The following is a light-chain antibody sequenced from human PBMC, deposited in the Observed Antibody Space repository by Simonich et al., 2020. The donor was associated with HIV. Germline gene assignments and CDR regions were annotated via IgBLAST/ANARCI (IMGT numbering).Light chain of an antibody. CDR1: QGISSA. Sequence: TQSPSSLSASTGDRVTITCRASQGISSALAWYQQKPGNAPKLLIYDASNLQSGVPSRFSGSGSGTDFTLTISSLQPEDFATYYCQQLNSYPLTFGPGTKVEI. V-gene: IGKV1-13*02. CDR2: DAS. CDR3: QQLNSYPLT. J-gene: IGKJ3*01.